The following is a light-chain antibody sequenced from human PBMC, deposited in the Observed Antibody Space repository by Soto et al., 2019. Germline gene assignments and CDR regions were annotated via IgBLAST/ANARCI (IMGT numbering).Light chain of an antibody. CDR1: SSDVGGYKY. CDR2: EVS. J-gene: IGLJ1*01. V-gene: IGLV2-14*01. Sequence: QSALSQPASVSGSPGQSITISCTGTSSDVGGYKYVSWYQHPPGKAPKLIIYEVSNRPSGVSNRFSGSKSGNTASLTISGIQTEDEADYYCGSITSSSTSVFGTGTKLTVL. CDR3: GSITSSSTSV.